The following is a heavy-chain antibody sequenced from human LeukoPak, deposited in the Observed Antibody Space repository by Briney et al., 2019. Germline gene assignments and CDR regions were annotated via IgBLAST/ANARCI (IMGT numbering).Heavy chain of an antibody. V-gene: IGHV1-2*06. CDR3: ARLTGDLVY. J-gene: IGHJ4*02. CDR1: GYTFTDYY. CDR2: INPNSGGT. D-gene: IGHD7-27*01. Sequence: ASLKVSCKASGYTFTDYYIHWVRQAPGQGLEWMGRINPNSGGTNYAQKFQGRVTLTRDTSTSTAYMQLSSVGSDDTAVYYCARLTGDLVYWGRGTLVIVSS.